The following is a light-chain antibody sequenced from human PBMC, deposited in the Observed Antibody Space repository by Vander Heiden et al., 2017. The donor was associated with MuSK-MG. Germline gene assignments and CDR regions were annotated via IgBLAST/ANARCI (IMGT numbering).Light chain of an antibody. Sequence: DIQMTQSPSSLSAFVGDRVTITCRASQSISSYLNWYQQKPGKAPKLLIYAASSLQSGVPSRFSGSGSGTDFILTISRLQPEDFATYYCQQSDSTPYTFGQGTKLEIK. J-gene: IGKJ2*01. CDR3: QQSDSTPYT. CDR2: AAS. V-gene: IGKV1-39*01. CDR1: QSISSY.